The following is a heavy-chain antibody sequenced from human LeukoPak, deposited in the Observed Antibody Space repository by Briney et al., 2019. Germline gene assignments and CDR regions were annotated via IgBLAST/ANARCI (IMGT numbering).Heavy chain of an antibody. D-gene: IGHD1-26*01. CDR2: ISGSGGST. V-gene: IGHV3-23*01. Sequence: PGGSLRLSCAASGFTFSSYAMSWVSRAPGKGLEWVSAISGSGGSTYYADSVKGRFTISRDNSKNTLYLQMNSLRAEDTAVYYCATDSSGSYYAYFDYWGQGTLVTVSS. J-gene: IGHJ4*02. CDR3: ATDSSGSYYAYFDY. CDR1: GFTFSSYA.